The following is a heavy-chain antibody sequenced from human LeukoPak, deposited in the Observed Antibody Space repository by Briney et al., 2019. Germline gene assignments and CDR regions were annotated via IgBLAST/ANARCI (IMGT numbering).Heavy chain of an antibody. Sequence: GGSLRPSCAASGFTFSNAWMSWVRQAPGKGLEWVGRIKSKTDGGTTDYAAPVKGRFTISRDDSKNTLYLQMNSLKTEDTAVYYCTTEDRITIPPADWFDPWGQGTLVTVSS. J-gene: IGHJ5*02. CDR1: GFTFSNAW. CDR3: TTEDRITIPPADWFDP. CDR2: IKSKTDGGTT. D-gene: IGHD3-3*01. V-gene: IGHV3-15*01.